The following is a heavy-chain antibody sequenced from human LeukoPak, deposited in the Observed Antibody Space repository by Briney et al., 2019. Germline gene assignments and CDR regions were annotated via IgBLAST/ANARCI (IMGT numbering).Heavy chain of an antibody. CDR2: ISRSGSA. CDR3: ARGPPPSDSVWFDP. J-gene: IGHJ5*02. D-gene: IGHD2-15*01. Sequence: SQTLSLTCAVSGVSISSGGHSWNWIRQPPGKGLEWLGYISRSGSAYYNPSVQSRVTISVDRSKNQFSLKLSSVTAADTAVYYCARGPPPSDSVWFDPWGQGTLVTVSS. CDR1: GVSISSGGHS. V-gene: IGHV4-30-2*01.